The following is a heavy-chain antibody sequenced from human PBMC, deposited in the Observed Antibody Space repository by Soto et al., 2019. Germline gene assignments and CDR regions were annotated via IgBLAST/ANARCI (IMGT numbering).Heavy chain of an antibody. CDR2: IIPILGIA. V-gene: IGHV1-69*02. D-gene: IGHD2-2*01. Sequence: QVQLVQSGAEVKKPGSSVKVSCKASGGTFSSYTISWVRQAPGQGLEWMGRIIPILGIANYAQNFQGRVTITADKSTSTAYMELSSLRSEDTAVYYCARASTSSNYVDYWGQGTLVTVSS. CDR1: GGTFSSYT. CDR3: ARASTSSNYVDY. J-gene: IGHJ4*02.